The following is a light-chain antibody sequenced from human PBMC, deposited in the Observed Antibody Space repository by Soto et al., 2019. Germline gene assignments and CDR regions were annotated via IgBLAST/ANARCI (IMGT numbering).Light chain of an antibody. Sequence: QSALTQPASVSGSPGQSITISCTGTSSDVGAYNYVSWYQQHPGKAPKHMIYEVSNRPSGVSNRFSGSKSGNTASLTISGLQAEDEADYYCSSYTSSTWVFGGGTKLTVL. CDR2: EVS. CDR3: SSYTSSTWV. CDR1: SSDVGAYNY. V-gene: IGLV2-14*01. J-gene: IGLJ3*02.